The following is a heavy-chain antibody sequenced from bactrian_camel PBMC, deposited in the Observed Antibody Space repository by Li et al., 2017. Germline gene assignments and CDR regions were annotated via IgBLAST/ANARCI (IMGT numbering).Heavy chain of an antibody. D-gene: IGHD2*01. J-gene: IGHJ6*01. CDR1: RRTYPNYV. V-gene: IGHV3S53*01. CDR3: AGSWDVSAKWALESMTRPDFGY. Sequence: HVQLVESGGGSVQAGTSLILSCAAVRRTYPNYVMGWFRQAPGKEREGVATVDSTGNANYAESVKGRFTIIMNNAQNTVWLQMNSLLPEDTAVYYCAGSWDVSAKWALESMTRPDFGYWGQGTQVTVSS. CDR2: VDSTGNA.